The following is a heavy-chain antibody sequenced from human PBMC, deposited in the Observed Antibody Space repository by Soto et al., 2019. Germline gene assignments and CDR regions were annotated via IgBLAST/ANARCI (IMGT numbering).Heavy chain of an antibody. Sequence: QVQLVQSGAEVKKPGSSVKVSCKASGGTFSSYAISWVRQAPGQGLEWMGGIIPIFGTANYAQKFQGRVTSTADKSTSTAYMDLSSLRSEDTAVYYCATSTEYYDFWSGYPPYYYYGMDVWGQGTTVTVSS. J-gene: IGHJ6*02. CDR3: ATSTEYYDFWSGYPPYYYYGMDV. CDR2: IIPIFGTA. D-gene: IGHD3-3*01. V-gene: IGHV1-69*06. CDR1: GGTFSSYA.